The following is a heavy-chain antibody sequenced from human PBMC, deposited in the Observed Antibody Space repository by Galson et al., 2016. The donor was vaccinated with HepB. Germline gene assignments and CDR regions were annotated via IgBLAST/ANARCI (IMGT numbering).Heavy chain of an antibody. D-gene: IGHD2-2*01. CDR1: GFTFKSYW. J-gene: IGHJ4*01. Sequence: SLRLSCAVSGFTFKSYWMHWVRQVPGKGLEWMSSINNEGVGTNYAESAKGRFTISIDNVNKTMILEMRILKVEDKAVYDCARESSSGTEFDYWGHGTLVSVSS. V-gene: IGHV3-74*01. CDR2: INNEGVGT. CDR3: ARESSSGTEFDY.